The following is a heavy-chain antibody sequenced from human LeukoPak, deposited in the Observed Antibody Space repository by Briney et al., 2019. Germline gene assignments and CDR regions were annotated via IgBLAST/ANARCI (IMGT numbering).Heavy chain of an antibody. D-gene: IGHD3-22*01. J-gene: IGHJ4*02. V-gene: IGHV3-30*18. CDR2: ISYDGSNK. CDR1: GFTFSSYS. Sequence: GGSLRLSCAASGFTFSSYSMNWVRQAPGKGLEWVAVISYDGSNKYYADSVKGRFTISRDNSKNTLYLQMNSPRAEDTAVYYCAKASTYYYDSSGYYWGQGTLVTVSS. CDR3: AKASTYYYDSSGYY.